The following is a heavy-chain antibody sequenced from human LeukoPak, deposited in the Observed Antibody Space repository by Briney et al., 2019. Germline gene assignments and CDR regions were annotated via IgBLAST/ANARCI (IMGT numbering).Heavy chain of an antibody. CDR2: ISSSGSTI. CDR1: GFTFSSYE. CDR3: AKHWDSSGFYYSVYFDY. Sequence: GGSLRLSCAASGFTFSSYEMNWVRQAPGKGLEWVSYISSSGSTIYYADSVKGRFTISRDSSKNTLYLQLHRLRAEDTAVYFCAKHWDSSGFYYSVYFDYWGQGTLVTVSS. V-gene: IGHV3-48*03. J-gene: IGHJ4*02. D-gene: IGHD3-22*01.